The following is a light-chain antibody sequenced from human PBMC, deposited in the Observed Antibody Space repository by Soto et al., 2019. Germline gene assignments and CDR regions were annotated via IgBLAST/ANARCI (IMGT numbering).Light chain of an antibody. V-gene: IGKV3-20*01. CDR1: QSVSSNY. Sequence: EIVLTQSPGTLSLSAGERATLSCRASQSVSSNYLAWYQQKPGQPPRLLISGASSRATGIPDRFIGSGSGTASTLTISSLEPEDFAVYYCQHYGRSPPSWTFGQGTKVEIK. CDR2: GAS. J-gene: IGKJ1*01. CDR3: QHYGRSPPSWT.